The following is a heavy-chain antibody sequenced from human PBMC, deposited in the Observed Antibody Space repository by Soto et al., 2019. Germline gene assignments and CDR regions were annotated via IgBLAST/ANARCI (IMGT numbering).Heavy chain of an antibody. Sequence: QVQLEEPGPGLVKPSETLSLICNVSGGSISGYYWSWIRQSAGKGLEWIGRLHSSGTTAYSPSLRSRLTMSVDTSKNQFSLKVTSVTAADTAVYYCVRVGAVAANGGYFDYWGQGTLVTVSA. CDR2: LHSSGTT. V-gene: IGHV4-4*07. CDR3: VRVGAVAANGGYFDY. CDR1: GGSISGYY. D-gene: IGHD6-19*01. J-gene: IGHJ4*02.